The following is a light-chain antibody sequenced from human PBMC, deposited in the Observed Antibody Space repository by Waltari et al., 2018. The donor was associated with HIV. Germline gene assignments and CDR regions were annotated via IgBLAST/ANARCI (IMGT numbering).Light chain of an antibody. CDR1: RNILYSTTNKNF. J-gene: IGKJ3*01. CDR3: QQYYTTPLT. V-gene: IGKV4-1*01. Sequence: DIVMTQSPDSLAVSLGERATLNCNSSRNILYSTTNKNFLAWYQHQAGQSPKVLIYWASTRASGVPDRFSGSGSGTDFTLTISSLQAEDVAVYYCQQYYTTPLTFGPGTKVDIK. CDR2: WAS.